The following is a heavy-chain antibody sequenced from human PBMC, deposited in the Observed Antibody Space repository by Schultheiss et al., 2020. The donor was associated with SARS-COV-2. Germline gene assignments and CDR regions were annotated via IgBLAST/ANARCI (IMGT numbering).Heavy chain of an antibody. J-gene: IGHJ6*02. D-gene: IGHD3-3*01. CDR1: GYTFTSYG. CDR3: ARDSITIFGVVINVGGMDV. CDR2: IRAYNGNT. Sequence: ASVKVSCKASGYTFTSYGLSWVRQAPGQGLEWMGWIRAYNGNTNFAQELQGRVTMTRDTSTSTVYMELSSLRSEDTAVYYCARDSITIFGVVINVGGMDVWGQGTTVTVSS. V-gene: IGHV1-18*01.